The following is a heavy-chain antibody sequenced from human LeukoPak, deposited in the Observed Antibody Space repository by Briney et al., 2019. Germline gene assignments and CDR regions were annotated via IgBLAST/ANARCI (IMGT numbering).Heavy chain of an antibody. CDR3: ASMGESVSDAFDI. Sequence: SETLSLTCTVSGGSISSSSYYWGWIRQPPGKGLEWIGSIYYSGSTYYNPSLKSRVTISVDTSKNQFSLKLSSVTAADTAVYYCASMGESVSDAFDIWGQGTMVTVSS. J-gene: IGHJ3*02. CDR2: IYYSGST. CDR1: GGSISSSSYY. D-gene: IGHD3-16*01. V-gene: IGHV4-39*01.